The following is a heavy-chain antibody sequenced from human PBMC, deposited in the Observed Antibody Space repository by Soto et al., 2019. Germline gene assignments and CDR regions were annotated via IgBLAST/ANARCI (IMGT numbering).Heavy chain of an antibody. V-gene: IGHV3-23*01. CDR2: TTGGGGLT. Sequence: EEQLLESGGGLVQPGGSLRLSCKASGFSLTSYAINWVRQAPGKGLEWVSATTGGGGLTYYADSVKGRFSVPSDTPGNTLYLQMSNLRLEDTAVYYCARVERGSVARPTRLDPWGQGTQVTVSS. D-gene: IGHD3-10*01. J-gene: IGHJ5*02. CDR3: ARVERGSVARPTRLDP. CDR1: GFSLTSYA.